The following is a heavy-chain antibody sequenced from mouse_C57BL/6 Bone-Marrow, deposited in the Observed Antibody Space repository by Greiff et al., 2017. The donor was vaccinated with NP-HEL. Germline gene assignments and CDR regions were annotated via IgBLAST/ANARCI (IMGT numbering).Heavy chain of an antibody. CDR3: ARHGYYGSSVAY. J-gene: IGHJ3*01. V-gene: IGHV5-6*01. D-gene: IGHD1-1*01. CDR1: GFTFSSYG. CDR2: ISSGGSYT. Sequence: EVQRVESGGDLVKPGGSLKLSCAASGFTFSSYGMSWVRQTPDKRLEWVATISSGGSYTYYPDSVKGRFTISRDNAKNTLYLQMSSLKSEDTAMYYCARHGYYGSSVAYWGQGTLVTVSA.